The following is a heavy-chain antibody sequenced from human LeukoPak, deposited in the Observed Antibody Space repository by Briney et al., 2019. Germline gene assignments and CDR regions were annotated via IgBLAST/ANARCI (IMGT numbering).Heavy chain of an antibody. Sequence: GGSLRLSCAASGFTFSIYSVNWVRQAPGKGLEWVSSISSSSSYIYYADSVKGRFTISRDNAKNSLYPQMNSLRAKDTAVYYCEAASGYYGSGRAFDIWGQGTMVTVSS. CDR3: EAASGYYGSGRAFDI. CDR2: ISSSSSYI. J-gene: IGHJ3*02. CDR1: GFTFSIYS. D-gene: IGHD3-10*01. V-gene: IGHV3-21*01.